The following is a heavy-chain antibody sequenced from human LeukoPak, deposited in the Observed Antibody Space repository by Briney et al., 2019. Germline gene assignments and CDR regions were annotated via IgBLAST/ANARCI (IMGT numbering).Heavy chain of an antibody. Sequence: GGSLSLSCVGSGFTFRSHAMSWVRQAPGKGLEFVSGIYGKGGTTYYADSVRGRFSTSRDKSKNTLYLQKNSLRAEDTAVYYCAKSITGRPWNTFDYWGQGTLVTVSS. D-gene: IGHD3-10*01. CDR3: AKSITGRPWNTFDY. CDR2: IYGKGGTT. V-gene: IGHV3-23*01. CDR1: GFTFRSHA. J-gene: IGHJ4*02.